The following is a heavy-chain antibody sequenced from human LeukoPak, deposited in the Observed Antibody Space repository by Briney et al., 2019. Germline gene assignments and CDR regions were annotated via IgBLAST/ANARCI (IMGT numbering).Heavy chain of an antibody. Sequence: GESLKISCKGSGYSFTTYWIGWVRQMPGKDLEWMGIIYPGDSDTRYGPSFRGQVTISADKSISTAYLQWSSLKASDTAMYYCARPRRPSIFDAFDIWGQGTMITVSS. D-gene: IGHD3-3*02. CDR3: ARPRRPSIFDAFDI. V-gene: IGHV5-51*01. CDR2: IYPGDSDT. CDR1: GYSFTTYW. J-gene: IGHJ3*02.